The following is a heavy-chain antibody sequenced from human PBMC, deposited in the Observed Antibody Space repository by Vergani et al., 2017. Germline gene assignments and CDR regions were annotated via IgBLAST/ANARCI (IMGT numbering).Heavy chain of an antibody. D-gene: IGHD1-26*01. Sequence: EVQLVESGGGLVQPGGSLRLSCAASGFTFSSYWMSWVRQAPGKGLEWVANIKQDGSEKYYVDSVKGRFTISRDNAKNSLYLQMNSLRAEDTAVYYCARGGGSYSIDYYYYMDVWGEGTTVTVSS. CDR1: GFTFSSYW. V-gene: IGHV3-7*01. CDR2: IKQDGSEK. CDR3: ARGGGSYSIDYYYYMDV. J-gene: IGHJ6*03.